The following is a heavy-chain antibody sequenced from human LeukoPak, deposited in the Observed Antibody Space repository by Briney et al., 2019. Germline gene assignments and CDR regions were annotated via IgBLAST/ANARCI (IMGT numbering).Heavy chain of an antibody. Sequence: PGGSLRLSCAASGFTFDDYGMSWVRQPPGKGLEWVAGINWNGGSTGYADSVKGRFTISRDNAKNSLYLQMNSLRAEDTAVYYCARGKNILTGYTFDYWGQGTLVTVSS. D-gene: IGHD3-9*01. CDR3: ARGKNILTGYTFDY. CDR1: GFTFDDYG. CDR2: INWNGGST. V-gene: IGHV3-20*04. J-gene: IGHJ4*02.